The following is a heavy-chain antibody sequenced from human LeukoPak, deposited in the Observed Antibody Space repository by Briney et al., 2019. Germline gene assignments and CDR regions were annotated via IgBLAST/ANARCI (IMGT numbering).Heavy chain of an antibody. V-gene: IGHV4-38-2*02. J-gene: IGHJ3*02. CDR2: IYHSGST. CDR1: GYSISSGCY. CDR3: ARIVVAPDDAFDI. Sequence: PSETLSLTCTVSGYSISSGCYWGWIRQPPGKGLEWIGSIYHSGSTYYNPSLKSRVTISVDTSKNQFSLKLSSVTAADTTVYYCARIVVAPDDAFDIWGQGTMVTVSS. D-gene: IGHD3-22*01.